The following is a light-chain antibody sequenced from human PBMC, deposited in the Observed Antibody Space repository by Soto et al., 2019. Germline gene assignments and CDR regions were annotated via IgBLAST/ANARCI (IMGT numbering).Light chain of an antibody. CDR2: KAS. CDR1: QSISSW. J-gene: IGKJ4*01. Sequence: DIQMTQSPSTLSASVGDRVTITCRASQSISSWLAWYQQKPGKAPKLLIYKASSLESGVPSRFSGSGSGTEFTLTISSLQHDDFPTYYRQPHNSYPLTFGGGTKVDIK. V-gene: IGKV1-5*03. CDR3: QPHNSYPLT.